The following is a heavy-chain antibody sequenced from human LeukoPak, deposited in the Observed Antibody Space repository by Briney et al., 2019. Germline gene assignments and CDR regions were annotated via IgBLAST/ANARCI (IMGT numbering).Heavy chain of an antibody. CDR3: ARAGPPAFDP. CDR1: GFTFSDYN. V-gene: IGHV3-48*04. CDR2: ISYSGSTT. Sequence: PGGSLRLSCAASGFTFSDYNMNWVRQAPGKGLEWVSYISYSGSTTSYADSVKGRFTISRDNAKNSLYLQMNSLRAEDTAVYYCARAGPPAFDPWGQGTLVTVSS. J-gene: IGHJ5*02.